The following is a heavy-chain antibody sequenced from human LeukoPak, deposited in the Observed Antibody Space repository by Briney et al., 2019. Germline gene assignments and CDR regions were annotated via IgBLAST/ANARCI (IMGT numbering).Heavy chain of an antibody. CDR2: INHSGST. V-gene: IGHV4-34*01. CDR1: GGSFSGYY. J-gene: IGHJ4*02. D-gene: IGHD6-6*01. Sequence: SETQSLTCAVYGGSFSGYYWSWIRQPPGKGLEWIGEINHSGSTNYNPSLKSRVTISVDTSKNQFSLKLSSVTAADTAVYYCARGIAARRSHYFDYWGQGTLVTVSS. CDR3: ARGIAARRSHYFDY.